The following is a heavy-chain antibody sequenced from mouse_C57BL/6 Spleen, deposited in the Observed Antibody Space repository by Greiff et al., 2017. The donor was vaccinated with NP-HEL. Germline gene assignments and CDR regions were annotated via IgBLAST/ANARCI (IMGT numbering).Heavy chain of an antibody. CDR1: GYTFTSYW. CDR2: IDPSVSYT. Sequence: VQLQQPGAELVMPGASVKLSCKASGYTFTSYWMHWVKQRPGQGLEWIGEIDPSVSYTNYNQKFKGKSTLTVDKSSSTAYMQLSSLTAEDSAVYYCARACITTVVAARYYAMDYWGQGTSVTVSS. D-gene: IGHD1-1*01. J-gene: IGHJ4*01. CDR3: ARACITTVVAARYYAMDY. V-gene: IGHV1-69*01.